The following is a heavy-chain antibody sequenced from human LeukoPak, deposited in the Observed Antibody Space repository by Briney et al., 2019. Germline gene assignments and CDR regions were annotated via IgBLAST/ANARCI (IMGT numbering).Heavy chain of an antibody. D-gene: IGHD3-10*01. Sequence: GGSLRLSCAASDFIFRNFAMHWVRQAPGKGLEWVSDIYGSGDKTHYTDSVKGRFTISRDNSKNTLYLQMNSLRAEDTAVYYCAKGEQDVLLWFGELFDPWGQGTLVTVSS. CDR2: IYGSGDKT. J-gene: IGHJ5*02. CDR1: DFIFRNFA. V-gene: IGHV3-23*01. CDR3: AKGEQDVLLWFGELFDP.